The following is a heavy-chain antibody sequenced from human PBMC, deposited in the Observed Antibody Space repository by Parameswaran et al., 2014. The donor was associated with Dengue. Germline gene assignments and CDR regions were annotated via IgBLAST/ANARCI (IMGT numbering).Heavy chain of an antibody. V-gene: IGHV3-23*01. Sequence: ESLKISCAASGFTFSSYSMNWVRQAPGKGLEWVSGISASGDGTYYADSVKGRFTISRDNSKNTMYLQMNSLRVEDTAVYYCAKVDVEGGGAMDVWGQGTTVTVSS. CDR3: AKVDVEGGGAMDV. D-gene: IGHD5-12*01. J-gene: IGHJ6*02. CDR1: GFTFSSYS. CDR2: ISASGDGT.